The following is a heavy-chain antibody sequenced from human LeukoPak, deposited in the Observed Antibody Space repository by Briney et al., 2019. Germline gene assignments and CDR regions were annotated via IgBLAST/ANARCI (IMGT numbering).Heavy chain of an antibody. J-gene: IGHJ4*02. CDR2: IYYSGSA. CDR1: GGSISSYY. Sequence: SETLSLTCTVSGGSISSYYWSWIRQPPGKGLEWIGYIYYSGSANYNPSLKSRVTISVDTSKNQFSLKLSSVTAADTAVYYCARLGDSGSYPIDYWGQGTLVTVSS. V-gene: IGHV4-59*08. D-gene: IGHD1-26*01. CDR3: ARLGDSGSYPIDY.